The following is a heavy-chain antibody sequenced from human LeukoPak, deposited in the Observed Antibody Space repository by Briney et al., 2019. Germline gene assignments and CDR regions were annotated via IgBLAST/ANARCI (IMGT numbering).Heavy chain of an antibody. CDR3: ARDTYWSSGWSYYFDY. CDR2: INPSGGST. V-gene: IGHV1-46*01. CDR1: GYTFTSYC. J-gene: IGHJ4*02. D-gene: IGHD6-19*01. Sequence: ASVKVSCKASGYTFTSYCMHWVRQAPGQGLEWMGIINPSGGSTSYAQKFQGRVTMTRDMSTSTVYMELSSLRSEDTAVYYCARDTYWSSGWSYYFDYWGQGTLVTVSS.